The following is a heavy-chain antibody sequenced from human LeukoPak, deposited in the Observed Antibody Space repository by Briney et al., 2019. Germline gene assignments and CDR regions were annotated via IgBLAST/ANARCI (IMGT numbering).Heavy chain of an antibody. CDR3: ARGRSRPNWNYFVQMPNLRWFDP. CDR1: GGSFSGYY. CDR2: INHSGST. Sequence: PSETLSLTCAVYGGSFSGYYWSWIRQPPGKGLEWIGEINHSGSTNYNPSLKSRVTISVDTSKNQFSLKLSSVTAADTAVYYCARGRSRPNWNYFVQMPNLRWFDPWGQGTLVTVSS. V-gene: IGHV4-34*01. J-gene: IGHJ5*02. D-gene: IGHD1-7*01.